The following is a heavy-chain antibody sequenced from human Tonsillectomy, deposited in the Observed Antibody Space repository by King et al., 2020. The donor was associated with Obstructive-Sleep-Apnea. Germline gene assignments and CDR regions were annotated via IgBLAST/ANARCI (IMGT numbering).Heavy chain of an antibody. CDR1: GYSFTSYW. J-gene: IGHJ6*02. V-gene: IGHV5-51*01. CDR2: IYPGDPDT. D-gene: IGHD5-12*01. CDR3: ARRHSGYDFYYYYGMDV. Sequence: QLVQSGAEVKKPGESLKISCKGSGYSFTSYWIGWVRQMPGKGLEGMGIIYPGDPDTRYSPSFQGQVTISADKSISTAYLQWSSLKASDTAMYYCARRHSGYDFYYYYGMDVWGQGTTVTVSS.